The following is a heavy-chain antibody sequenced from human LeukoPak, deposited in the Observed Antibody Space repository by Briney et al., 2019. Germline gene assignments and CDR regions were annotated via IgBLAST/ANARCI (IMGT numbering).Heavy chain of an antibody. CDR3: ARIHRRADSSGYYYEDWYFDL. V-gene: IGHV4-4*07. D-gene: IGHD3-22*01. J-gene: IGHJ2*01. CDR1: GDSFSSNY. CDR2: IYTSGST. Sequence: SETLSLTCTVSGDSFSSNYWSWIRQPAGKTLEWIGRIYTSGSTNYNPSLKSRITMSVDTSNNQLSLKLRSVTAADTAVYYCARIHRRADSSGYYYEDWYFDLWGRGTLVTVSS.